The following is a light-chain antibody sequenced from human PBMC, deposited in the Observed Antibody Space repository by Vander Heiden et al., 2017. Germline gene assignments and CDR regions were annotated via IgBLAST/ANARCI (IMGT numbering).Light chain of an antibody. CDR2: EVT. CDR1: SSDVGSYNL. Sequence: QSALTQPASLSRSPGQSIPISCTGTSSDVGSYNLVSWYQHHPGKAPKLMIYEVTKRPSGVSNRFSGSKSGNTASLTISGLQAEDEADYYCCSYAGSSTLGVFGTGTKVTVL. J-gene: IGLJ1*01. V-gene: IGLV2-23*02. CDR3: CSYAGSSTLGV.